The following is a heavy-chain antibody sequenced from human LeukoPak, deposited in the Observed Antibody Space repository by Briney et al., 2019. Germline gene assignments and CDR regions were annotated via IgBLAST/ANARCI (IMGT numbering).Heavy chain of an antibody. V-gene: IGHV1-2*02. Sequence: ASVKVSCKTSGYTFSGYYMHWVRQAPGQGLEWMGWINTNSGGTNHAQKFQGRVTLTRDTSISTAYMELSSLRSDDTAVYYCARPTTVSHYDACDIWGQGTMVTVSS. CDR3: ARPTTVSHYDACDI. CDR1: GYTFSGYY. D-gene: IGHD4-17*01. CDR2: INTNSGGT. J-gene: IGHJ3*02.